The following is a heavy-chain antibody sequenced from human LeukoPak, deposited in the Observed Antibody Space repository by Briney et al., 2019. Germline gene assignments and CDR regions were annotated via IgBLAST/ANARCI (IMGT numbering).Heavy chain of an antibody. V-gene: IGHV1-18*01. J-gene: IGHJ4*02. CDR1: GYTFTSYG. CDR2: ISAKKGNT. D-gene: IGHD6-19*01. CDR3: ARDMYSSGRVPFDY. Sequence: ASVKVSCKASGYTFTSYGINWVRQAPGQGLEWMGWISAKKGNTDYADKLQGRVTMTTDTSTSTAYMELRSLRSDDTAVYYCARDMYSSGRVPFDYWGQGTLVTVSS.